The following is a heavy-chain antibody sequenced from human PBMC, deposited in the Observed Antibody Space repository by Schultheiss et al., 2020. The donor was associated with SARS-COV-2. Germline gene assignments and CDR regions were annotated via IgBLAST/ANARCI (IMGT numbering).Heavy chain of an antibody. J-gene: IGHJ6*02. CDR1: GYTFTSYA. CDR3: ARDAKTVAFWSGYQPYYYYGMDV. V-gene: IGHV1-3*01. CDR2: INAGNGNT. D-gene: IGHD3-3*01. Sequence: ASVKVSCKASGYTFTSYAMHWVRQAPGQRLEWMGWINAGNGNTNYAQKLQGRVTMTTDTSTSTAYMELRSLRSDDTAVYYCARDAKTVAFWSGYQPYYYYGMDVWGQGTTVTVSS.